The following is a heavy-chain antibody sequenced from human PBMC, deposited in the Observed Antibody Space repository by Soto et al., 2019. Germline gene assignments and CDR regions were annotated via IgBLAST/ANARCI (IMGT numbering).Heavy chain of an antibody. V-gene: IGHV4-34*01. CDR2: INHSGST. D-gene: IGHD3-9*01. Sequence: GKELEWIGEINHSGSTNYNPSLKSRVTISVDTSKNQFSLKLSSVTAADTAVYYCARGGIFTIHPAGNCHDHSVMDVWG. J-gene: IGHJ6*02. CDR3: ARGGIFTIHPAGNCHDHSVMDV.